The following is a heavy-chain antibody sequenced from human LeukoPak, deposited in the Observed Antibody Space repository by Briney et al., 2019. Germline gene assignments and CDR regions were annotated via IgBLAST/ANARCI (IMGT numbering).Heavy chain of an antibody. CDR1: GGSISSGDYY. Sequence: PSQTLSLTCTVSGGSISSGDYYWSWIRQPPGKGLEWIGYIYDSGSTYYNPSLKSRVTISVDTSNNQFSLKLSSVTAADTAVYYCARVRTYYDFWSGYSYNWFDPWGQGTLVTVSS. V-gene: IGHV4-30-4*01. CDR2: IYDSGST. CDR3: ARVRTYYDFWSGYSYNWFDP. D-gene: IGHD3-3*01. J-gene: IGHJ5*02.